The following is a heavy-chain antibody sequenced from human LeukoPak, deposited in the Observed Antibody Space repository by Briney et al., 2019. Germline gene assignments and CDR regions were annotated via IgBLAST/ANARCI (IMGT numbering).Heavy chain of an antibody. Sequence: SETLSLTCTVSGGSISSSSYYWGWIRQPPGKGLEWIGSIYYSGSTYYNPSLKSRVTISVDTSKNQFSLKLSSVTAADTAVYYCARETGYSSGWYLPLTTNYYYYYYMDVWGKGTTVTVSS. CDR2: IYYSGST. CDR1: GGSISSSSYY. CDR3: ARETGYSSGWYLPLTTNYYYYYYMDV. D-gene: IGHD6-19*01. J-gene: IGHJ6*03. V-gene: IGHV4-39*07.